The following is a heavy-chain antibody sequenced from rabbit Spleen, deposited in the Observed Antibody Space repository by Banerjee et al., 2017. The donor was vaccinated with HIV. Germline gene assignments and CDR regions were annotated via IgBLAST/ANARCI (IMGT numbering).Heavy chain of an antibody. CDR3: ATYVDYDGDFNL. V-gene: IGHV1S45*01. CDR1: GFDFSSRFY. Sequence: QEQLVESGGGLVQPGGSLKLSCKASGFDFSSRFYMCWVRQAPGKGLEWIACIDSGSSGDTYYASWAKGRFTISKTSSTTVTLQMTSLTAADTATYFCATYVDYDGDFNLWGQGTLVTVS. CDR2: IDSGSSGDT. J-gene: IGHJ4*01. D-gene: IGHD2-1*01.